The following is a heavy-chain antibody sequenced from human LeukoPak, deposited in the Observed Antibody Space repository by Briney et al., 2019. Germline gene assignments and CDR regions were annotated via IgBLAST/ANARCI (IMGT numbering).Heavy chain of an antibody. Sequence: PSETLSLTCTVSGGSISSSSYYWGWIRQPPGKGLEWIGSIYYSGSTYYNPSLKSRVTISVDTSKNQFSLKLSSVTAADTAVYYCARGAVPWWFVGPARGMESAFDIWGQGTMVTVSS. CDR2: IYYSGST. D-gene: IGHD2-15*01. CDR3: ARGAVPWWFVGPARGMESAFDI. CDR1: GGSISSSSYY. J-gene: IGHJ3*02. V-gene: IGHV4-39*07.